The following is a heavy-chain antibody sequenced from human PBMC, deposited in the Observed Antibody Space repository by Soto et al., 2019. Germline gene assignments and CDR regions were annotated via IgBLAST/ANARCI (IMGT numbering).Heavy chain of an antibody. CDR1: GYTFTSYG. V-gene: IGHV1-3*01. CDR3: VRRHVSAAGIDWFDP. J-gene: IGHJ5*02. Sequence: ASVKVSCKASGYTFTSYGIHWVRQAPGQRLEWMGWINAANGDTKYSPKFQGRVTITRDTSASTAYMELSSLRSEDTAVYYCVRRHVSAAGIDWFDPWGQGTLVTVSS. CDR2: INAANGDT. D-gene: IGHD6-13*01.